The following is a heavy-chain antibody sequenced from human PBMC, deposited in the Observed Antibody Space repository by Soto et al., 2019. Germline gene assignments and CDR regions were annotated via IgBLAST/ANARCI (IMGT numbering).Heavy chain of an antibody. V-gene: IGHV5-10-1*01. J-gene: IGHJ6*02. CDR2: IDPSDSYT. CDR1: GYNFTNYL. CDR3: ATFSDV. Sequence: ESLKISCKGSGYNFTNYLIIWVRQTPGKGLEWMGRIDPSDSYTKYSPSLQGHVTISADKSIGTAYLQWSRLKASDTAMYYCATFSDVWGQGTTVTVSS.